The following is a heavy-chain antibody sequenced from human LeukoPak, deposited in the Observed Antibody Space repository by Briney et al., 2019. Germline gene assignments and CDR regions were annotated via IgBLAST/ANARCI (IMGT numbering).Heavy chain of an antibody. Sequence: GGSLTLSCPASRFTLGSYWMSWVRQPPGKGLEWVANINKDGSENYYVDAVKCRFTISRDNAKNTLYLQMNSLRAEDTAVYYCARDLPATPHENDYWGQGTLVTVSS. CDR2: INKDGSEN. CDR3: ARDLPATPHENDY. J-gene: IGHJ4*02. V-gene: IGHV3-7*01. D-gene: IGHD2-2*01. CDR1: RFTLGSYW.